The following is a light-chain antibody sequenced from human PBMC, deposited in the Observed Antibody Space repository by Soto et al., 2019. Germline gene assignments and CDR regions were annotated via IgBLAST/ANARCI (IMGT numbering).Light chain of an antibody. CDR1: SSDVGGYNY. V-gene: IGLV2-8*01. CDR2: EVS. Sequence: QSALTQPPSASGSPGQSVTISCTGTSSDVGGYNYVSWYQQHPGKAPKLMIYEVSKRPSGVPDRFSGSKSGNTASLTVSGLQVEDEADYSCAAWDDSLNGLVFGTGTKVTVL. CDR3: AAWDDSLNGLV. J-gene: IGLJ1*01.